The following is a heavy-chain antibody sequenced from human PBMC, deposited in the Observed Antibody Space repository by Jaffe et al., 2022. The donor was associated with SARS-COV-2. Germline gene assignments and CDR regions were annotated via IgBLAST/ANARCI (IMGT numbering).Heavy chain of an antibody. CDR2: IYYSGST. CDR1: GGSISSGGYY. CDR3: ARDGSSSRYYYYGMDV. J-gene: IGHJ6*02. D-gene: IGHD6-6*01. Sequence: QVQLQESGPGLVKPSQTLSLTCTVSGGSISSGGYYWSWIRQHPGKGLEWIGYIYYSGSTYYNPSLKSRVTISVDTSKNQFSLKLSSVTAADTAVYYCARDGSSSRYYYYGMDVWGQGTTVTVSS. V-gene: IGHV4-31*03.